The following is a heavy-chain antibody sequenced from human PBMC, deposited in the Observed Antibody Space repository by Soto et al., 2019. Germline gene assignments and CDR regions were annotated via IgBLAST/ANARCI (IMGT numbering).Heavy chain of an antibody. D-gene: IGHD3-16*01. CDR3: ARDLGRWGRWLQSILRVNSQAFFED. Sequence: ASVKVSCKASGYTFTSYGISWVRQAPGQGLEWMGWISAYNGNTNYAQKLQGRVTMTTDTSTSTAYMELRSLRSDDTAVYYCARDLGRWGRWLQSILRVNSQAFFEDWG. CDR2: ISAYNGNT. CDR1: GYTFTSYG. J-gene: IGHJ3*01. V-gene: IGHV1-18*04.